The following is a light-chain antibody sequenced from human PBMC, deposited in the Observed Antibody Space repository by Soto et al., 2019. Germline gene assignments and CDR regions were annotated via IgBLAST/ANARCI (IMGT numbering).Light chain of an antibody. CDR3: QQYRNWPRT. J-gene: IGKJ1*01. CDR2: RAS. V-gene: IGKV3-15*01. CDR1: QIVGSS. Sequence: EVVLTQSPVTLSVSPGERATLCCRASQIVGSSVAWYQQKPGQAPRLLIYRASARATVIPGRFSGRGSGTEFTLTINNLQSEDFAVYYCQQYRNWPRTFGQGTKVDIK.